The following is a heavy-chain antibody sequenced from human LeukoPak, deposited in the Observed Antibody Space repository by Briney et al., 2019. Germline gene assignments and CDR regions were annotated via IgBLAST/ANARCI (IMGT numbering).Heavy chain of an antibody. CDR2: INYSGST. CDR1: GGSISSYY. J-gene: IGHJ5*02. V-gene: IGHV4-59*01. Sequence: SSETLSLTCTVSGGSISSYYWSWIRQPPGKGLEWIGYINYSGSTNYNPSLKSRVTMSVDTSKNQFSLKLSSVTAADTAMYYCAREGRQDYVYFDPWGQGSLVTVSS. D-gene: IGHD3-9*01. CDR3: AREGRQDYVYFDP.